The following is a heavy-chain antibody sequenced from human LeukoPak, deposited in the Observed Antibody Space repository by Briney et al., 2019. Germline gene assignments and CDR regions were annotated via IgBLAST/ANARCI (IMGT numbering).Heavy chain of an antibody. D-gene: IGHD3-10*01. CDR3: ARHPARPGTDGFAP. V-gene: IGHV4-39*01. Sequence: PSETLSLTCTVSGDSISSSNDYWGWIRQPPGKGLEWIGSIYYSERTYCNPSLKSRVTISVDTSKNQFSLNPNSVTAPDTAVYYCARHPARPGTDGFAPGGLGTLVTAS. CDR1: GDSISSSNDY. CDR2: IYYSERT. J-gene: IGHJ5*02.